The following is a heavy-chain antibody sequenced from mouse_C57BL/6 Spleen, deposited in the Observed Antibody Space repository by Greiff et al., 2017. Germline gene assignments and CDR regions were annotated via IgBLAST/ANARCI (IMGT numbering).Heavy chain of an antibody. Sequence: VQLVESGPELVKPGASVKISCKASGYAFSSSWMNWVKQRPGKGLEWIGRIYPGDGDTNYNGKFKGKATLTADKSSSTAYMQLSSLTSEDSAVYFCARSKDTSSGYVFAYWGQGTLVTVSA. J-gene: IGHJ3*01. CDR1: GYAFSSSW. D-gene: IGHD3-2*02. CDR3: ARSKDTSSGYVFAY. V-gene: IGHV1-82*01. CDR2: IYPGDGDT.